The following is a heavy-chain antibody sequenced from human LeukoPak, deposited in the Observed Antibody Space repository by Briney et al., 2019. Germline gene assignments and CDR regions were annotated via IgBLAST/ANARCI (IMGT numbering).Heavy chain of an antibody. D-gene: IGHD5/OR15-5a*01. CDR1: GFTFSDHA. J-gene: IGHJ4*02. V-gene: IGHV3-23*01. CDR2: INGNGGGS. CDR3: VRDMSTADLDH. Sequence: GGSLRLSCAASGFTFSDHAMSWVRQAPAKGLEWVSSINGNGGGSYYIDSVKGRFTVSRDNSENALYLQMDSLRAEDTAVYYCVRDMSTADLDHWGLGTLVTVFS.